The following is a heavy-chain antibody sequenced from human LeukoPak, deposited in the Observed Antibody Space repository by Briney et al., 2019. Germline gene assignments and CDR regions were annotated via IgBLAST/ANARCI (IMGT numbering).Heavy chain of an antibody. J-gene: IGHJ4*02. Sequence: SETLSLTCTVSGGSISSYYWSWIRQPPGKGLEWIGYIYTSGSTNYNPSLKSRVTISVDTSKNQFSPKLSSVTAADTAVYYCARQGYSYGLYYFDYWGQGTLVTVSS. CDR1: GGSISSYY. CDR2: IYTSGST. V-gene: IGHV4-4*09. D-gene: IGHD5-18*01. CDR3: ARQGYSYGLYYFDY.